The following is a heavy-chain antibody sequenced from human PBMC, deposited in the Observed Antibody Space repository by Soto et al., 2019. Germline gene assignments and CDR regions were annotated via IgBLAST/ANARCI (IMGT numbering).Heavy chain of an antibody. V-gene: IGHV3-23*01. CDR2: ISGSGGST. J-gene: IGHJ6*02. D-gene: IGHD2-2*02. CDR1: GFTFSSYA. CDR3: ARVPAAVHYYYYGMDV. Sequence: GGSLRLSCAASGFTFSSYAMSWVRQAPGKGLEWVSAISGSGGSTYYADSVKGRFTISRDNSKNTLYLQMNSLRAEDTAVYYCARVPAAVHYYYYGMDVWGQGTTVTVSS.